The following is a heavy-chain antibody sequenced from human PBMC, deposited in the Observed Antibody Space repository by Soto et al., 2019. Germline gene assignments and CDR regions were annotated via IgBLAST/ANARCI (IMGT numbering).Heavy chain of an antibody. CDR2: MNPNSGNT. Sequence: QVQLVQSGAEVKKPGASVKVSCKASGYTFTSYDIHWVRQATGQGLEWMGWMNPNSGNTGYAQKFQGRATMTRNTSRSTAYMELSSLGSDYTVVYLCARERSYGMGVWGQRTTVTVSS. CDR3: ARERSYGMGV. V-gene: IGHV1-8*02. CDR1: GYTFTSYD. J-gene: IGHJ6*02.